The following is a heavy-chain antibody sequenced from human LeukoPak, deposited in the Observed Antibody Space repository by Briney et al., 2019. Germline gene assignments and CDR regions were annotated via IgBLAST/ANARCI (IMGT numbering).Heavy chain of an antibody. CDR3: ARERGKNIVVVPAAPYFDP. Sequence: ASAKVSCKASGYTFTGYYMHWVRQAPGQGLEWMGWINPNSGGTNYAQKFQGRVTMTRDTSISTAYMELSRLRSDDTAVYYCARERGKNIVVVPAAPYFDPWGQGTLVTVSS. D-gene: IGHD2-2*01. CDR2: INPNSGGT. J-gene: IGHJ5*02. V-gene: IGHV1-2*02. CDR1: GYTFTGYY.